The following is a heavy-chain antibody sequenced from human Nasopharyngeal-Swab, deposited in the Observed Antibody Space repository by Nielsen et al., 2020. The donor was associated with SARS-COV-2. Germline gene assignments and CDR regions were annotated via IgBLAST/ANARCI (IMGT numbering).Heavy chain of an antibody. CDR1: GFTFSTYA. CDR2: INGNSRSI. D-gene: IGHD5-12*01. J-gene: IGHJ6*02. Sequence: GESLKISCAASGFTFSTYAMTWVRQAPGKGLVWVSGINGNSRSITYADSVKGRFTISRDNSKNTVNLQMNSLRVEDTAIYYCAKDRDSGDDSGEYYHYYGMDVWGQGTSVTVS. V-gene: IGHV3-23*01. CDR3: AKDRDSGDDSGEYYHYYGMDV.